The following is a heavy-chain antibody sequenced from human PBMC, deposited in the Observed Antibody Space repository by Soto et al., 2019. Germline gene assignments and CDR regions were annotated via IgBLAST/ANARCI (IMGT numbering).Heavy chain of an antibody. CDR3: ANAPEKQLSDYYYGMDV. CDR2: ISYDGSNK. CDR1: GFTFSSYG. V-gene: IGHV3-30*18. Sequence: QVQLVESGGGVVQPGRSLRLSCAASGFTFSSYGMHWVRQAPGKGLEWVALISYDGSNKYYADSVKGRFTISRDNSKNTLYLQMNSLRADDTAVYYCANAPEKQLSDYYYGMDVWGQGTTVTVSS. D-gene: IGHD6-13*01. J-gene: IGHJ6*02.